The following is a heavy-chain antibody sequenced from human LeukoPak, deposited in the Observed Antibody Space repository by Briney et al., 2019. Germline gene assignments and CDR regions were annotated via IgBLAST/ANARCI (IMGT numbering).Heavy chain of an antibody. D-gene: IGHD3-3*01. CDR1: GFTFSSYW. J-gene: IGHJ4*02. CDR3: ARGFGFYYDFWGGYRPYDY. CDR2: IKQDGSEK. V-gene: IGHV3-7*01. Sequence: GGSLRLSCAASGFTFSSYWMSWVRQAPGKGLEWVANIKQDGSEKYYVDSVKGRFTISRDNAKNSLYLQMNSLRAEDTAVYYCARGFGFYYDFWGGYRPYDYWGQGTLVTVSS.